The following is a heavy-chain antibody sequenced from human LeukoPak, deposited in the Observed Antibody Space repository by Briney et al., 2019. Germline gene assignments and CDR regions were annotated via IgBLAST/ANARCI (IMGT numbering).Heavy chain of an antibody. CDR2: MFYSGST. CDR3: ATRRAGYYYLDV. D-gene: IGHD6-19*01. CDR1: GGSISSSSYY. Sequence: SETLSLPCTVSGGSISSSSYYWGWIRQPPGKGLEWIGSMFYSGSTYYNPSLKSRVTISMDMSQNQFSLKLSSVTAADTAVYYCATRRAGYYYLDVWGKGTTVTVSS. V-gene: IGHV4-39*01. J-gene: IGHJ6*03.